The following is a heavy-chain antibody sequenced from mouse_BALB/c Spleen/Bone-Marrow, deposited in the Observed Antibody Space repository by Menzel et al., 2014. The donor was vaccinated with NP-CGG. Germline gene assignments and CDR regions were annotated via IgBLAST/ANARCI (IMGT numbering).Heavy chain of an antibody. V-gene: IGHV1-7*01. J-gene: IGHJ4*01. Sequence: VQLQQSGAELAKPGASVKMSCKASGYTFTSYWMHWVKQRPGQGLEWIGYINPSTGYTEYNQKFKDKATLTAGKSSSTAYMQLSSLTSEGSAVYYCARGNYEAMDYWGQGTSVTVSS. D-gene: IGHD2-1*01. CDR1: GYTFTSYW. CDR3: ARGNYEAMDY. CDR2: INPSTGYT.